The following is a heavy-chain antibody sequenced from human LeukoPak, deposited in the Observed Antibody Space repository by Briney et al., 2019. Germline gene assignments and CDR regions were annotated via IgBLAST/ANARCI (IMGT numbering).Heavy chain of an antibody. CDR3: AKDVEVFYVLTDFSPYGMDV. D-gene: IGHD3-9*01. CDR1: GFTFRNYA. CDR2: IGGSGDNA. Sequence: PGGSLRLPCAASGFTFRNYAMSWVRQAPGKGLEWVSTIGGSGDNAYYADSVKGRFTISRDKSKKTLYLQMNSLRAEDTAIYYCAKDVEVFYVLTDFSPYGMDVWGQGTTVTVSS. J-gene: IGHJ6*02. V-gene: IGHV3-23*01.